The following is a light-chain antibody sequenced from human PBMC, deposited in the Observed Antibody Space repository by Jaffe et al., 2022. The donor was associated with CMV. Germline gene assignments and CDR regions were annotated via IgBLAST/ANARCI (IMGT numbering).Light chain of an antibody. Sequence: DIQMTQSPSSLSASVGDRVTITCQANQDIGNSLNWYQLKSGKAPKLLIYGESNLETGVPSRFSGSGSGRDFTFIISSLQPEDVAAYYCQQSYNFPLTFGGGTKVEI. CDR2: GES. CDR3: QQSYNFPLT. J-gene: IGKJ4*01. CDR1: QDIGNS. V-gene: IGKV1-33*01.